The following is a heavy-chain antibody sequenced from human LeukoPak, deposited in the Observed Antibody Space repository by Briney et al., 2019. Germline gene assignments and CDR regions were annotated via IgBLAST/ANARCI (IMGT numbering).Heavy chain of an antibody. CDR3: AREVSDYLRGYFDY. J-gene: IGHJ4*02. V-gene: IGHV3-48*03. CDR2: ISSSGSSI. CDR1: GFTFSSYE. D-gene: IGHD4-17*01. Sequence: GGSLRLSCAASGFTFSSYEMNWVRQAPGKGLEWVSYISSSGSSIYYADSVKGRFTISRDNAKNSLYLQMNSLRAEGTAIYYCAREVSDYLRGYFDYWAREPWSPSPQ.